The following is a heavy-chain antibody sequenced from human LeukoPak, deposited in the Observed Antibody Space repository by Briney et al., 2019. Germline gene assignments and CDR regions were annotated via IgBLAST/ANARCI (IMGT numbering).Heavy chain of an antibody. V-gene: IGHV3-43D*03. Sequence: PGGSLRLSCAASGFTFDDYAMHWVRQAPGKGLEWVSLISWDGGSTYYADSVKGRFTISRDNSKNSLYLQMNSLRAEDTAVYYCARDSGVAYYYYSMDVWGKGTTVTISS. CDR3: ARDSGVAYYYYSMDV. D-gene: IGHD3-3*01. CDR2: ISWDGGST. CDR1: GFTFDDYA. J-gene: IGHJ6*03.